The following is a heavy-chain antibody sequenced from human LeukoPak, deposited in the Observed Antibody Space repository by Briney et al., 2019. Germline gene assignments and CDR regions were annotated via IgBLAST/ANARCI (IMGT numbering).Heavy chain of an antibody. CDR2: IIPIFGTA. V-gene: IGHV1-69*13. Sequence: SVKVSCKASGGTFSSYAISWVRQAPGQGLEWMGGIIPIFGTANYAQKFQGRVTITADESTSTAYMELSSLRSEDTAVYYCARDASGYSYGSRGYYFDYWGQGTLVTVSS. CDR3: ARDASGYSYGSRGYYFDY. CDR1: GGTFSSYA. D-gene: IGHD5-18*01. J-gene: IGHJ4*02.